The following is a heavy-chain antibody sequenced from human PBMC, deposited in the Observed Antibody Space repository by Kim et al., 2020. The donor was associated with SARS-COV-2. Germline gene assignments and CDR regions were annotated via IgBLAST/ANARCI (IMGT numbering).Heavy chain of an antibody. V-gene: IGHV3-64D*06. CDR2: ISSNGGST. CDR1: GFTFSSYA. D-gene: IGHD3-3*01. Sequence: GGSLRLSCSASGFTFSSYAMHWVRQAPGKGLEYVSAISSNGGSTYYADSVKGRFTISRDNSKNTLYLQMSSLRAEDTAVYYCVKGDFWSGINGYGMDVWGQGTTVTVSS. CDR3: VKGDFWSGINGYGMDV. J-gene: IGHJ6*02.